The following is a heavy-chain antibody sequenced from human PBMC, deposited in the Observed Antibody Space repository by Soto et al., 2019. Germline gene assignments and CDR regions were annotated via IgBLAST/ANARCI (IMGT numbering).Heavy chain of an antibody. CDR3: ASWLERDYAYDS. J-gene: IGHJ3*02. D-gene: IGHD1-1*01. Sequence: DVQLGASGGGLIQPGGSLRLSCAALGLTVRGKKYITWVRQAPGKGLEWVSALYYVDGTYYADSAKGRLTISRDNSNNNKYLQMNRLGPDDTAGYYCASWLERDYAYDSWGLGTMVTVSS. CDR2: LYYVDGT. CDR1: GLTVRGKKY. V-gene: IGHV3-53*01.